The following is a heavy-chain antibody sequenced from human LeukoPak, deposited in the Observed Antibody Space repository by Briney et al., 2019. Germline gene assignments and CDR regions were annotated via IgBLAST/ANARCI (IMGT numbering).Heavy chain of an antibody. J-gene: IGHJ4*02. V-gene: IGHV4-59*01. Sequence: PSETLSLTCTVSGGSISSYYWSWIRQPPGKGLEWIGYIYYSGSTNYNPSLKSRVTISVDTSKNQFSLKLSSVTAADTAVYYCATTLHYYGSGSFPDYWGQGTLVTVSS. CDR2: IYYSGST. CDR3: ATTLHYYGSGSFPDY. D-gene: IGHD3-10*01. CDR1: GGSISSYY.